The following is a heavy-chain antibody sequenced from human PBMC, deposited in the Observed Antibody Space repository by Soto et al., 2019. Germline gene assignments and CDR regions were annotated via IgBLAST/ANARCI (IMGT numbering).Heavy chain of an antibody. CDR1: GFTFSSYA. D-gene: IGHD6-19*01. V-gene: IGHV3-23*01. J-gene: IGHJ4*02. CDR3: AKGNTYNSGWPHY. CDR2: ISGSGGST. Sequence: LRLSCAASGFTFSSYAMSWVRQAPGKGLEWASTISGSGGSTYSTDSVKGRFTTSRDNSKNTLYLQINSLRAEDTALYYCAKGNTYNSGWPHYWGQGTLVTVSS.